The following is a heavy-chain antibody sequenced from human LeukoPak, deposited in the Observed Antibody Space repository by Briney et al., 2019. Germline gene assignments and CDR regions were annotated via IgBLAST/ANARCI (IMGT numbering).Heavy chain of an antibody. V-gene: IGHV3-23*01. CDR2: ISGSGGST. J-gene: IGHJ1*01. Sequence: GGSLRLSCAASGFTFSSYAMSWVRQAPGKGLEWVSAISGSGGSTYYADSVKGRFTISRDNSKNTLYLQMNSLRAEDTAVYYCAKDCSPGIAAAEYFQHWGQGTLVTVSS. CDR3: AKDCSPGIAAAEYFQH. D-gene: IGHD6-13*01. CDR1: GFTFSSYA.